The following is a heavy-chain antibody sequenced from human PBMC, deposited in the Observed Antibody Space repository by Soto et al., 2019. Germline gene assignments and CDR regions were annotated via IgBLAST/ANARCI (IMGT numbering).Heavy chain of an antibody. CDR3: AKDYDMLTGYHALDY. D-gene: IGHD3-9*01. V-gene: IGHV3-23*01. J-gene: IGHJ4*02. CDR1: GFTFSSYA. Sequence: EVQLLESGGGLVQPGGSLRLSCAASGFTFSSYAMSWVRQAPGKGLEWVSAISGSGGSTYYADSVKGRFTISRDNSKNTLYLQMNSLRAEDTAVYYWAKDYDMLTGYHALDYWGQGTLVTVSS. CDR2: ISGSGGST.